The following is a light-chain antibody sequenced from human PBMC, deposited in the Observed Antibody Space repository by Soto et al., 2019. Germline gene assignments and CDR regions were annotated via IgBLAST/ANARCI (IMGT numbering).Light chain of an antibody. CDR1: QSISSW. CDR2: DAS. J-gene: IGKJ1*01. CDR3: QQYNSYSTWT. V-gene: IGKV1-5*01. Sequence: DIQMTQSPSTLSASVGDRVTITCRASQSISSWLAWYQQKPGKAPKLLIYDASSLESGVQSRFSGSGSVTEFTLTISSLQPDYFATYYCQQYNSYSTWTFGQGTKVEIK.